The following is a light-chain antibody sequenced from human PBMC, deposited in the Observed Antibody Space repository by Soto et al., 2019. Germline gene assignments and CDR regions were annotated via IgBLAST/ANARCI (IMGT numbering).Light chain of an antibody. J-gene: IGKJ4*01. Sequence: DIQMTQSPSSLSASVGDRVTITCRARQNINSYLNWYQQKPGKAPKLLIYAASSLQSGVPSRFSGSGSGTDFTLTVSSLQPEDFATYYCQQLNSYPFTFGGGTKVDIK. CDR1: QNINSY. V-gene: IGKV1-39*01. CDR3: QQLNSYPFT. CDR2: AAS.